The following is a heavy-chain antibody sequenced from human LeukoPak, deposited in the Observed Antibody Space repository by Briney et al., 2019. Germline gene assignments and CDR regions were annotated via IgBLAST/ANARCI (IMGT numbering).Heavy chain of an antibody. CDR3: ARYYYDSSGYYFWRTPTSNWFDP. V-gene: IGHV4-38-2*02. D-gene: IGHD3-22*01. Sequence: SETLSLTCTVSGYSISSGYYWGWIRQPPGKGLEWIGSIYHSGSTYYNPSLKSRVTISVDTSKNQFSPKLSSVTAADTAVYYCARYYYDSSGYYFWRTPTSNWFDPWGQGTLVTVSS. CDR1: GYSISSGYY. J-gene: IGHJ5*02. CDR2: IYHSGST.